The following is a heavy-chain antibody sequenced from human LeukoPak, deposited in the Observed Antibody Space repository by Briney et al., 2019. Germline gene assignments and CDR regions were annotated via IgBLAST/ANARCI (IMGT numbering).Heavy chain of an antibody. CDR2: IIPIFGTA. J-gene: IGHJ4*02. CDR1: GGTFSSYA. V-gene: IGHV1-69*05. Sequence: SVKVSCKASGGTFSSYAISWVRQAPGQGLEWMGRIIPIFGTANYAQKFQGRATITTDESTSTAYMELSSLRSEDTAVYYCAVTFGGVIADFPFDYWGQGTLVTVSS. D-gene: IGHD3-16*02. CDR3: AVTFGGVIADFPFDY.